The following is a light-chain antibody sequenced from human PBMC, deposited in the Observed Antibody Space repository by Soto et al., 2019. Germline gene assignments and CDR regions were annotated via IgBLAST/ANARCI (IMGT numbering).Light chain of an antibody. CDR3: QQHSKWPIT. Sequence: EIVMTQSPGTLSLSPGETATLSCRASQSVDSNYLDWYQQKPGQAPRLLVYGISTRATDIPARCSGSGSGTEFTLTISSLQSDDFGIYYCQQHSKWPITVGKGTLLEIK. CDR1: QSVDSN. V-gene: IGKV3-15*01. CDR2: GIS. J-gene: IGKJ5*01.